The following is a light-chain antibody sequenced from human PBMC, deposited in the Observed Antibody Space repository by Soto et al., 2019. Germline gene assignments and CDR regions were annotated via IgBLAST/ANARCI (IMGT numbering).Light chain of an antibody. CDR1: QRITTN. Sequence: DFQVTQSPSSLSASVGDRVTITCRTSQRITTNLHWYQQKPGKAPNLLMYVASNLQSGVPSRFSGGGYGTEFTLTINHLQPEDFATYYCQESYGASFTFGPGTRVDVK. J-gene: IGKJ3*01. CDR2: VAS. V-gene: IGKV1-39*01. CDR3: QESYGASFT.